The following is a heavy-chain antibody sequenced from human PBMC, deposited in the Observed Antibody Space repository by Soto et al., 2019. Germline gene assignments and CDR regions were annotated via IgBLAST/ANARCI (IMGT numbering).Heavy chain of an antibody. J-gene: IGHJ4*02. Sequence: QVQLQQWGAGLLKPSETLSLTCAVYGGSFSGYYWSWIRQPPGKGLEWIGEINHSGSTNYNPSLKSRVTISVDTSKNQFSLKLSSVTAADTAVYSCASVDTDMGDYWGQGTLVTVSS. V-gene: IGHV4-34*01. CDR1: GGSFSGYY. CDR3: ASVDTDMGDY. CDR2: INHSGST. D-gene: IGHD5-18*01.